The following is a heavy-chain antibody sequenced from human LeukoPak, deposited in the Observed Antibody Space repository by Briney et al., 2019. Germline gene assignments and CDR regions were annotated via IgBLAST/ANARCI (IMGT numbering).Heavy chain of an antibody. CDR3: AKDGGAYGSGSYLWFDP. CDR2: ISWNSGSI. CDR1: RFTFDDYA. D-gene: IGHD3-10*01. V-gene: IGHV3-9*01. Sequence: GGSLRLSCAASRFTFDDYAMHWVRHAPGKGLEWVSGISWNSGSIGYADSVKGRFTISRDNAKNSLYLQMNSLRAEDTALYYCAKDGGAYGSGSYLWFDPWGQGTLVTVSS. J-gene: IGHJ5*02.